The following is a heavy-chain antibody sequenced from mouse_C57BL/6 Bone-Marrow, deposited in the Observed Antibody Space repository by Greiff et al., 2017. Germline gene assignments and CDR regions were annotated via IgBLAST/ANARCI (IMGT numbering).Heavy chain of an antibody. D-gene: IGHD5-5*01. Sequence: VQLQQSGPELVKPGASVKISCKASGYTFTDYYMNWVKQSHEKSLEWIGAINPNVGGTSYHPKFKGKATLTVDKSSSTAYVELSSLTSEDTAIYYCAREADYPYAMDYWGQGTSVTVSS. V-gene: IGHV1-26*01. CDR3: AREADYPYAMDY. CDR1: GYTFTDYY. CDR2: INPNVGGT. J-gene: IGHJ4*01.